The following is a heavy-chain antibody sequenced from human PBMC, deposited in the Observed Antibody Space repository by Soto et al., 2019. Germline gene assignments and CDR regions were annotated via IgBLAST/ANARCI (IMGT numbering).Heavy chain of an antibody. Sequence: ASVKVSCKDSGGTSRNYVISWVRQAPGQGLEWMGGIIPIFGTPTYAQKFQGRVTITADDSTSAAYMELRSLRSEDTAVYYCARGIWVATTADYYLDSWGQATLVTVSS. J-gene: IGHJ4*02. V-gene: IGHV1-69*13. D-gene: IGHD5-12*01. CDR1: GGTSRNYV. CDR2: IIPIFGTP. CDR3: ARGIWVATTADYYLDS.